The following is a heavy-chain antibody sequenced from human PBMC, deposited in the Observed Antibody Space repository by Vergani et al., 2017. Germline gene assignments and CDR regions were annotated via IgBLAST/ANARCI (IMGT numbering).Heavy chain of an antibody. J-gene: IGHJ2*01. D-gene: IGHD2-21*02. CDR3: AKSDCGGDCPGNFDL. CDR1: GFTFSSYG. Sequence: QVQLVESGGGVVQPGRSLRLSCAASGFTFSSYGMHWVRQAPGKGLEWVAVISYDGSNKYYADSVKGQFTISRDNSKNTLYLQMNSLRAEDTAVYYCAKSDCGGDCPGNFDLWGRGTLVTVSS. V-gene: IGHV3-30*18. CDR2: ISYDGSNK.